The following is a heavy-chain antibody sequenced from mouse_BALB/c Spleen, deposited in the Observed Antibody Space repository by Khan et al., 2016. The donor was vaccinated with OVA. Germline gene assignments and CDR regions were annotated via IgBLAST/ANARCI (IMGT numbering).Heavy chain of an antibody. D-gene: IGHD2-14*01. V-gene: IGHV9-2-1*01. J-gene: IGHJ2*01. CDR2: INTETGEP. CDR3: ARDRYDYFDY. Sequence: VQLQESGPELKKPGETVKISYKASGYTFTDYSMHWVKQAPGKGLKWMGWINTETGEPTYADDFKGRFAFSLETSASTAYLQINNLKNEDTATYFCARDRYDYFDYWGQGTTLTVSS. CDR1: GYTFTDYS.